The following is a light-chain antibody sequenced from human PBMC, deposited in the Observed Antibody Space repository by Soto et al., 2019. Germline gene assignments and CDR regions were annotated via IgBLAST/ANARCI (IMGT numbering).Light chain of an antibody. CDR2: EVS. V-gene: IGLV2-14*01. CDR1: SSDVGGYNN. Sequence: QSVLTQPASVSGSPGXSXTISCTGTSSDVGGYNNVSWYQQHPVKAPKLMIYEVSNRPSGVSNRFSGSKSGNTASLTISGLQAEDEADYYCSSYTSSSTPYVFGTGTKVTVL. J-gene: IGLJ1*01. CDR3: SSYTSSSTPYV.